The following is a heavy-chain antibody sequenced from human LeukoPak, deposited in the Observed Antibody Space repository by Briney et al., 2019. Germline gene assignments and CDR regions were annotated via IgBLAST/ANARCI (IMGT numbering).Heavy chain of an antibody. CDR2: IKEDGSQK. CDR1: GLTLSTYW. V-gene: IGHV3-7*01. CDR3: ASSSWLVRDFQH. Sequence: GGSLRLSCAASGLTLSTYWMHWVRQAPGKGLEWVANIKEDGSQKYYVDSVKGRFTISRDNAKNSLYLQMNSLRAEDTAVYYCASSSWLVRDFQHWGQGTLVTVSS. D-gene: IGHD6-19*01. J-gene: IGHJ1*01.